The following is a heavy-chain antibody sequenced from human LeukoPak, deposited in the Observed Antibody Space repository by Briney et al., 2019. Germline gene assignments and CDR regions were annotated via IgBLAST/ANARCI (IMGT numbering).Heavy chain of an antibody. CDR2: ISNNGGYT. CDR1: AFTFRKYA. V-gene: IGHV3-23*01. J-gene: IGHJ4*02. Sequence: PGGSLRLSCAASAFTFRKYAMSWVRQAPGKGLEWVSAISNNGGYTYYADSVQGRFTISRDNSKSTLCLQMNSLRAEDTAVYYCAKQLGYCSDGSCYFPYWGQGTLVTVSS. D-gene: IGHD2-15*01. CDR3: AKQLGYCSDGSCYFPY.